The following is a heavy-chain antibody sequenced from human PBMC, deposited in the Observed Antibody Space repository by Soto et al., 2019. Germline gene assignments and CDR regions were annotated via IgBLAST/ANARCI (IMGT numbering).Heavy chain of an antibody. V-gene: IGHV3-9*01. J-gene: IGHJ6*04. CDR2: IYYNSNRI. CDR1: GSSLQDYA. CDR3: GKDISPGGMDV. Sequence: EVQLVESGGGLVQPGGSLRLSCVGSGSSLQDYAMHWVRQAPGKGLEWVSGIYYNSNRIDYADSVKGRFTISRDNARNSLNLQMNSLRTEDTALYYCGKDISPGGMDVWGRGIMVTVSS.